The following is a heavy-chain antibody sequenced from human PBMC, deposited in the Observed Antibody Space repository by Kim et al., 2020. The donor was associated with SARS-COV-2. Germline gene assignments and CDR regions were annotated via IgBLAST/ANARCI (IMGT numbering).Heavy chain of an antibody. CDR3: ARLAFGGVIVRNY. Sequence: YNPSLKSGCTKSVDTSKNQCSLKLSSVTAADTAVYYCARLAFGGVIVRNYWGQGTLVTVSS. V-gene: IGHV4-39*01. D-gene: IGHD3-16*02. J-gene: IGHJ4*02.